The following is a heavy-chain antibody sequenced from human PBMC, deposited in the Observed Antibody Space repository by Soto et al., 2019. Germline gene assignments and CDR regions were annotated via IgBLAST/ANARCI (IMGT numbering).Heavy chain of an antibody. D-gene: IGHD4-4*01. CDR2: ISPYNGNT. CDR3: ARGTTVTTTPTYYYMDV. V-gene: IGHV1-18*01. CDR1: GYTFSSYA. Sequence: ASVKVSCKASGYTFSSYAISWVRQAPGQGLEWMGWISPYNGNTNYAQNLQGRVTMTTDTSTTTAYMELRSLRSDDTAVYYCARGTTVTTTPTYYYMDVWGIGTTVTVSS. J-gene: IGHJ6*03.